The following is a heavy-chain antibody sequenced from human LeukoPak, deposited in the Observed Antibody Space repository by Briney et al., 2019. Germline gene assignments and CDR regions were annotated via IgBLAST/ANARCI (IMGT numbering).Heavy chain of an antibody. Sequence: PGGSLRLSCAASGFTFRSYAMSWVRQAPGKGLEWVSAISGSGGSTYYADSVRGRFTISRDNSKNTLYLHMNSPRAEDTALYYCARNYYEPTYDYYFDCWGQGTLVTVSS. J-gene: IGHJ4*02. CDR2: ISGSGGST. D-gene: IGHD1-26*01. CDR3: ARNYYEPTYDYYFDC. CDR1: GFTFRSYA. V-gene: IGHV3-23*01.